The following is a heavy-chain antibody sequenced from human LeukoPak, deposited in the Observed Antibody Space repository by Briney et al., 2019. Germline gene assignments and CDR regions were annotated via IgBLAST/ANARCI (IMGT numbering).Heavy chain of an antibody. CDR3: ARVLHNRNYDGSTYYGY. V-gene: IGHV3-74*01. CDR2: INSDGSST. CDR1: GFTFSSYW. J-gene: IGHJ4*02. D-gene: IGHD3-22*01. Sequence: GGSLRLPCAASGFTFSSYWMHWVRQAPGKGLVWVSRINSDGSSTSYADSVKGRFTISRDNAKNTLYLQMNSLRAEDTAVYYCARVLHNRNYDGSTYYGYWGQGTLVTVSS.